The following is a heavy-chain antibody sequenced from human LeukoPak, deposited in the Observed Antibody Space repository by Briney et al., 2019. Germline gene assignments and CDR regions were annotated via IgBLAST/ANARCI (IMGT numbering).Heavy chain of an antibody. CDR1: GFTFSNFW. D-gene: IGHD6-25*01. J-gene: IGHJ6*02. Sequence: GGSLRLSCAASGFTFSNFWMSWVRQAPGKGLEWVANIKPEGSEKYYVDSVKGRFTISRDNARNSLYLQMNSLRDEDTAVYYCTRNRGLDVWGQGTTVTVSS. CDR2: IKPEGSEK. CDR3: TRNRGLDV. V-gene: IGHV3-7*01.